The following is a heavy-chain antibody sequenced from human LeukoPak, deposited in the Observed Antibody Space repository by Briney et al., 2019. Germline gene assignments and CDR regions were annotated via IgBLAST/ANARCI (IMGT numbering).Heavy chain of an antibody. V-gene: IGHV3-74*01. Sequence: GGSLRLSCEASGFTFSSDWMHWVRQAPGKGLVWVSRMNSDGSSTTYADSVKGRFIIFRDNAKNTLYLQMNSLRDEDTAVYYCARVWGDYMDVWGKGTTVTVSS. CDR1: GFTFSSDW. D-gene: IGHD1-26*01. CDR3: ARVWGDYMDV. CDR2: MNSDGSST. J-gene: IGHJ6*03.